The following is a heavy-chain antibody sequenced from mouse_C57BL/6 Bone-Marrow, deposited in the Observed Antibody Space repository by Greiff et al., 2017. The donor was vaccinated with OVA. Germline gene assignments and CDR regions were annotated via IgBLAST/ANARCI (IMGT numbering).Heavy chain of an antibody. CDR2: SRNKANDYTT. Sequence: EVQVVESGGGLVQSGRSLRLSCATSGFTFSDFYMEWVRQAPGKGLEWIAASRNKANDYTTEYSASVKGRFIVSRDTSQSILYLQMNALRAEDTAIYYCAREAGITTALPFAYWGQGTLVTVSA. J-gene: IGHJ3*01. CDR1: GFTFSDFY. V-gene: IGHV7-1*01. CDR3: AREAGITTALPFAY. D-gene: IGHD1-2*01.